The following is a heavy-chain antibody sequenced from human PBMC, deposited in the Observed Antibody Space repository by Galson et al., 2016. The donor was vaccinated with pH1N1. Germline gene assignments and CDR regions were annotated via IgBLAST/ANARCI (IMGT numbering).Heavy chain of an antibody. Sequence: PALVKPTQTLTLTCTFSGFSLRSNGVGVGWIRQPPGKALEWLVIYWTDDKRYSPSLKSRLTITKDTSKNQVVLTMNNMDPVDTATYYCAHSVGTRVFGVVTNFNWFDPWGQGTLVTVSS. CDR3: AHSVGTRVFGVVTNFNWFDP. CDR2: IYWTDDK. D-gene: IGHD3-3*01. J-gene: IGHJ5*02. CDR1: GFSLRSNGVG. V-gene: IGHV2-5*01.